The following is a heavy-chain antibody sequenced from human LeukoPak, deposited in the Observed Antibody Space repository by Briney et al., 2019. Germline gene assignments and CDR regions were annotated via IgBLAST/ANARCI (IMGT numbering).Heavy chain of an antibody. CDR3: ARVGIGALYCSGGSCYGAYYYYMDV. D-gene: IGHD2-15*01. V-gene: IGHV1-18*04. J-gene: IGHJ6*03. CDR2: ISAYNGNT. CDR1: GYTFTDYY. Sequence: ASVKVSCKASGYTFTDYYMHWVRQAPGQGLEWMGWISAYNGNTNYAQKLQGRVTMTTDTSTSTAYMELRSLRSDDTAVYYCARVGIGALYCSGGSCYGAYYYYMDVWGKGTTVTISS.